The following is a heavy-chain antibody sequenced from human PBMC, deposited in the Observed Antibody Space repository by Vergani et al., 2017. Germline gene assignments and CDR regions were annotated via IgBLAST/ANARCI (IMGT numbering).Heavy chain of an antibody. D-gene: IGHD1-1*01. CDR3: ARHTTYTDS. V-gene: IGHV1-2*02. CDR1: GFTFSGYY. J-gene: IGHJ4*02. Sequence: QVQLVQSGAEVKKPGASVKVSCKTSGFTFSGYYIHWVRQAPGQGLEWMGWVNPNSGGTNYAQKFQGRVTISADKSISTAFLQWDSLKASDTALYYCARHTTYTDSWGQGTLVTVSS. CDR2: VNPNSGGT.